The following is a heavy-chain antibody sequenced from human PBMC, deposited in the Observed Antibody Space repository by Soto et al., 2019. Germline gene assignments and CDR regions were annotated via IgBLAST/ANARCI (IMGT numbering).Heavy chain of an antibody. CDR3: AMGGNDFWSGFFDY. D-gene: IGHD3-3*01. J-gene: IGHJ4*02. V-gene: IGHV3-23*01. CDR2: ISGSGGST. Sequence: PGGSLRLSCAASGFTFSSYAMSWVRQAPGKGLGWVSAISGSGGSTYYADSVKGRFTISRDNSKNTLYLQMNSLRAEDTAVYYCAMGGNDFWSGFFDYWGQGTLVTVSS. CDR1: GFTFSSYA.